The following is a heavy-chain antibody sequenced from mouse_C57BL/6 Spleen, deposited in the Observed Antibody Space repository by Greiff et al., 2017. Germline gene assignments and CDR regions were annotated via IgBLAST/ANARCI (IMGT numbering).Heavy chain of an antibody. J-gene: IGHJ3*01. Sequence: VKLVESGAELVKPGASVKISCKASGYAFSSYWMHWVKQRPGKGLEWIGQIYPGDGDTNYNGKFKGKATLTADKSSSTAYMQLSSLTSEDSAVYFCARLCYDYGAWFAYWGQGTLVTVSA. V-gene: IGHV1-80*01. D-gene: IGHD2-4*01. CDR1: GYAFSSYW. CDR2: IYPGDGDT. CDR3: ARLCYDYGAWFAY.